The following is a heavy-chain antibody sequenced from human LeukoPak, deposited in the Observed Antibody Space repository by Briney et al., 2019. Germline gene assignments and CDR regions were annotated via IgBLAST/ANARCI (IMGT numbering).Heavy chain of an antibody. V-gene: IGHV3-30*02. CDR1: GFTFSSYG. J-gene: IGHJ4*02. CDR3: AKAVWVAATSSWFCLDY. D-gene: IGHD2-8*01. CDR2: IRYDGSNK. Sequence: GGSLRLSCAASGFTFSSYGMHWVRQAPGKVLEWVAFIRYDGSNKYYADSVKGRFTISRDNSKNTLYLQMNSLRAEDTAVYYCAKAVWVAATSSWFCLDYWGQGTLVTVSS.